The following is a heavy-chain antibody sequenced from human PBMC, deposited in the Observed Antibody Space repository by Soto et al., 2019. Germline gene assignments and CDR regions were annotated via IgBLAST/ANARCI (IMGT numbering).Heavy chain of an antibody. D-gene: IGHD3-3*01. V-gene: IGHV1-69*04. CDR1: GGTFSSYT. Sequence: SVKVSCKASGGTFSSYTISWVRQAPGQGLEWMGRIIPILGIANYVQKFQGRVTITADKSTSTAYMELSSLRSEDTAVYYCAREDSLESYYYYYMDVWGKGTTVTVSS. J-gene: IGHJ6*03. CDR3: AREDSLESYYYYYMDV. CDR2: IIPILGIA.